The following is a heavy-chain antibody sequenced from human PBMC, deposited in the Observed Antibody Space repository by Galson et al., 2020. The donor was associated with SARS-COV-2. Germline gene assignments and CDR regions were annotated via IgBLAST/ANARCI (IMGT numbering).Heavy chain of an antibody. D-gene: IGHD3-10*01. J-gene: IGHJ4*02. Sequence: GESLKISCTASGFTFSSYSMNWVRQAPGKGLEWVSYITTTSTTIYYADSVRGRFTISRDNAKNSLYLQMNSLRDEDTAVYYCTTLAGYYYNGHYYFDYWGQGTLVTVSS. CDR3: TTLAGYYYNGHYYFDY. CDR1: GFTFSSYS. CDR2: ITTTSTTI. V-gene: IGHV3-48*02.